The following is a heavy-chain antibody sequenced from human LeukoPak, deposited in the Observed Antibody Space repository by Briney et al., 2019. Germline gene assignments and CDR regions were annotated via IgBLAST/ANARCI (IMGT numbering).Heavy chain of an antibody. Sequence: GGSLRLSCAASGFTFSSYGMHWVRQAPGKGLEWVAFIRYDGSNKYYADSVKGRFTISRDNSKNTLYLQMNSLRAEDTAVYYCAKEPFSYCSTTSFSPDPWGQGTLVTVSS. V-gene: IGHV3-30*02. D-gene: IGHD2-2*01. CDR1: GFTFSSYG. CDR2: IRYDGSNK. CDR3: AKEPFSYCSTTSFSPDP. J-gene: IGHJ5*02.